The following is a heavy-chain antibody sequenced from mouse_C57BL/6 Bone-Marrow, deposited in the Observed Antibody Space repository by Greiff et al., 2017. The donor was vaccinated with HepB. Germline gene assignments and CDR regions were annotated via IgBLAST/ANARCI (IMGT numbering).Heavy chain of an antibody. V-gene: IGHV5-16*01. CDR2: INYDGSGT. D-gene: IGHD1-1*01. CDR1: GFTFSDYY. CDR3: ARDLYYYGSSYGYWYFDV. J-gene: IGHJ1*03. Sequence: EVKLMESEGGLVQPGSSMKLSCTASGFTFSDYYMPWVRQVPEKGLEWVANINYDGSGTDYLDSLKSRFIISIDNAKNILYLQMSSLKSEDAATYYCARDLYYYGSSYGYWYFDVWGTGTTVTVSS.